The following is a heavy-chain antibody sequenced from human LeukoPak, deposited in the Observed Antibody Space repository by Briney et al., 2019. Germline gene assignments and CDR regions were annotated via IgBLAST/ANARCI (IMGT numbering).Heavy chain of an antibody. V-gene: IGHV3-23*01. Sequence: GGSLRLSCAASGLTFSSYAMSWVRQAPGKGLEWVSVISGSGDNTCYADSVKGRFTISRDNSKNTLYLQMNSLRAEDTAVYYCAKPEYSSSWPNYYFDYWGQGTLVTVSS. CDR1: GLTFSSYA. D-gene: IGHD6-13*01. J-gene: IGHJ4*02. CDR3: AKPEYSSSWPNYYFDY. CDR2: ISGSGDNT.